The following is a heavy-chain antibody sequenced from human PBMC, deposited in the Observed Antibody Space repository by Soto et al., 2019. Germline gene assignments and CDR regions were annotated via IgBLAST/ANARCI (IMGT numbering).Heavy chain of an antibody. CDR1: GYTFTSYY. CDR2: INPSGGST. V-gene: IGHV1-46*01. Sequence: QVQLVQSGAEVKKPGASVKVSCKASGYTFTSYYMHWVRQAPGQGLEWMGIINPSGGSTSYAQKFPGQAXXTXDXXTSTFYRELSSLRSADTAVYYCARYRGGANYGMDVWGQGTTVTVSS. CDR3: ARYRGGANYGMDV. D-gene: IGHD3-10*01. J-gene: IGHJ6*02.